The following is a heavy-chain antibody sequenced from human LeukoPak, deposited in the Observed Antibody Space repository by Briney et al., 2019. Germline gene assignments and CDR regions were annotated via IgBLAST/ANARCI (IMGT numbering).Heavy chain of an antibody. CDR2: ISAYDGNT. D-gene: IGHD3-22*01. V-gene: IGHV1-18*01. CDR1: GYTFTSYG. CDR3: ARDLSFSRYDSSGLNSDY. J-gene: IGHJ4*02. Sequence: GASVKFSCKASGYTFTSYGISWVRQAPGQGLEWMGWISAYDGNTNYAQKLQGRVTMTTDTSTSTAYMELRSLRSDDTAVHYCARDLSFSRYDSSGLNSDYWGQGTLVTVSS.